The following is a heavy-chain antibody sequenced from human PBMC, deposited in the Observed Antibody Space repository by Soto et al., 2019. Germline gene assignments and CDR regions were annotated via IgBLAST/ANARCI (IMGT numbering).Heavy chain of an antibody. CDR2: IRSKAYGGTT. CDR1: GFTFGDFV. J-gene: IGHJ4*02. V-gene: IGHV3-49*03. Sequence: GGSLRLSCTASGFTFGDFVMSWFRQAPGKGLEWVGCIRSKAYGGTTEYAASVKGRFTISRDDSKSIAYLQMNSLKTEDTAVYYCTRRSPYGDYVGGSFDYWGQGTLVTVSS. CDR3: TRRSPYGDYVGGSFDY. D-gene: IGHD4-17*01.